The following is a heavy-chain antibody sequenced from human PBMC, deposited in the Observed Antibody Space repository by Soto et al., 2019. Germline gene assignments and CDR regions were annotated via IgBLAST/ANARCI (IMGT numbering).Heavy chain of an antibody. CDR3: ARDIGYCFSTSCYFGH. J-gene: IGHJ1*01. Sequence: GGSLRLSCATSGFTFSSYAMGWVRQAPGKGLDWVSAISGGGDNTYYADSVKGRFTISRDNSKNTLFLQMNSLRAEDTAVYYCARDIGYCFSTSCYFGHWGQGTLVTVSS. CDR1: GFTFSSYA. V-gene: IGHV3-23*01. D-gene: IGHD2-2*01. CDR2: ISGGGDNT.